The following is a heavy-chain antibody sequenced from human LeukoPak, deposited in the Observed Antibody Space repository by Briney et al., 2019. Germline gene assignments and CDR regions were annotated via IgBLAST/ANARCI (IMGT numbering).Heavy chain of an antibody. D-gene: IGHD6-13*01. CDR2: IVGSASTT. CDR1: GSTFSSYA. V-gene: IGHV3-23*01. Sequence: PGGSLRLSCAASGSTFSSYAMSWVRQAPGKGLEWVSAIVGSASTTYYADSVKGRFTISRDNSKNTLYLQMNSLSAEDTAVYYCAKGSTNSWYIPFYYWGQGTLVTVSS. CDR3: AKGSTNSWYIPFYY. J-gene: IGHJ4*02.